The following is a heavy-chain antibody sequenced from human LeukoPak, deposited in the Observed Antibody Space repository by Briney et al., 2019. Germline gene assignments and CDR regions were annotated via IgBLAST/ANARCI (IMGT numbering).Heavy chain of an antibody. Sequence: GGSLSLSCAVSGFTFSSYEVNWVRQAPGKGLEWVSYISSSGSTIYYADSVKGRFTISRDNAKNSLYLQMNSLRAEDTAVYYCARDLRGFDYWGQGTLVTVSS. CDR1: GFTFSSYE. V-gene: IGHV3-48*03. CDR2: ISSSGSTI. CDR3: ARDLRGFDY. J-gene: IGHJ4*02.